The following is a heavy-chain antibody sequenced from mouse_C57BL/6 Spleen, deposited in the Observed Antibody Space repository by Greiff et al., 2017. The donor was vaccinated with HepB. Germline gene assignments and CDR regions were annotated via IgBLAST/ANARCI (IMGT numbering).Heavy chain of an antibody. CDR1: GYTFTSYW. V-gene: IGHV1-55*01. D-gene: IGHD2-4*01. J-gene: IGHJ3*01. CDR3: ARSPIYYDYDPWFAY. Sequence: VKLQQPGAELVKPGASVKMSCKASGYTFTSYWITWVKQRPGQGLEWIGDIYPGSGSTNYNEKFKSKATLTVDTSSSTAYMQLSSLTSEDSAVYYCARSPIYYDYDPWFAYWGQGTLVTVSA. CDR2: IYPGSGST.